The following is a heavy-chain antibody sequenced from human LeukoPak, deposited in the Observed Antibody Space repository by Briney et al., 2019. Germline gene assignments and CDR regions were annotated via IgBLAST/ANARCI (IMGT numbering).Heavy chain of an antibody. CDR1: GFTFSSYA. J-gene: IGHJ4*02. V-gene: IGHV3-23*01. CDR2: ISGSGGST. Sequence: GGSLRLSCAASGFTFSSYAMSWVRQAPGKGLEWVSAISGSGGSTYYADSVKGRFTISGDNSKNTLYLQMNSLRAEDTAVYYCAKDNRYCSGGSCRWGQGTLVTVSS. CDR3: AKDNRYCSGGSCR. D-gene: IGHD2-15*01.